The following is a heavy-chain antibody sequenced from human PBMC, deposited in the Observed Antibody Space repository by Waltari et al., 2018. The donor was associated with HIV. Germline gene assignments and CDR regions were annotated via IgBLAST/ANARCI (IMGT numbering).Heavy chain of an antibody. CDR3: ARDYYDSSGSSYGMDV. CDR2: IYYSGST. J-gene: IGHJ6*02. D-gene: IGHD3-22*01. V-gene: IGHV4-59*01. CDR1: GGSISSYY. Sequence: QVQLQESGPGLVKPSETLSLTCTVSGGSISSYYWSWILQPPGKGLEWIGYIYYSGSTNYNPSLKSRVTISVDTSKNQFSLKLSSVTAADTAVYYCARDYYDSSGSSYGMDVWGQGTTVTVSS.